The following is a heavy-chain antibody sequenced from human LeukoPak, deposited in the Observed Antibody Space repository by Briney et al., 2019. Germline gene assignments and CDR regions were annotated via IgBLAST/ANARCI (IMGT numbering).Heavy chain of an antibody. CDR3: ARVKRGATTWFDP. Sequence: ASVKVSCKAFGYTFTSNYMHWVRQAPGQGLEWMGWINPNSGGTNYAQKFQGRVTMTRDTSISTAYMELSRLRSDDTAVYYCARVKRGATTWFDPWGQGTLVTVSS. J-gene: IGHJ5*02. V-gene: IGHV1-2*02. CDR1: GYTFTSNY. CDR2: INPNSGGT. D-gene: IGHD3-10*01.